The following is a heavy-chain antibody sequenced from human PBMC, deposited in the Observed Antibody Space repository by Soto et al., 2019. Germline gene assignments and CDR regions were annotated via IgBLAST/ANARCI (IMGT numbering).Heavy chain of an antibody. V-gene: IGHV1-46*01. Sequence: ASVKVSCKASGYTFSSYYMHWVRQAPGQGLEWMGIINPSGGSTSYAQKFQGRVTMTRDTSTSTVYMELSSLRSEDTAVYYCARERGEIRDFWTGGMAVWGQGSTVTVSS. CDR1: GYTFSSYY. D-gene: IGHD3-3*01. J-gene: IGHJ6*02. CDR2: INPSGGST. CDR3: ARERGEIRDFWTGGMAV.